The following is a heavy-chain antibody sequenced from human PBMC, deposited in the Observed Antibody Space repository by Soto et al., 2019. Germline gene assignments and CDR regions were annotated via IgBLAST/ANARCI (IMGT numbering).Heavy chain of an antibody. CDR1: GGSISSSSYY. J-gene: IGHJ5*02. CDR3: ARVGITIFGVVTDNWFDP. Sequence: QLQLQESGPGLVKPSETLSLTCTVSGGSISSSSYYWGWIRQPPGKGLEWIGSIYYSGSTYYNPSLKSRVTISADTSTNKFSLKLSAVTAADTAVYYCARVGITIFGVVTDNWFDPWGQGTLVTVSS. CDR2: IYYSGST. D-gene: IGHD3-3*01. V-gene: IGHV4-39*01.